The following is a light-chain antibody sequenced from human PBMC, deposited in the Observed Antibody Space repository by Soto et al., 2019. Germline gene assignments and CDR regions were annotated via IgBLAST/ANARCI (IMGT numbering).Light chain of an antibody. J-gene: IGKJ4*01. CDR2: WAS. CDR1: QSVFYTSVNKHY. CDR3: QKYFAPPQT. Sequence: DIVMTQSPDSLAVSLGERATINCKASQSVFYTSVNKHYLAWYQHKEGQPPKLLIYWASTRESGVPDRFSGSGSGTDFTLTTRTLQPEDLAVYFCQKYFAPPQTFGEGTKVQIK. V-gene: IGKV4-1*01.